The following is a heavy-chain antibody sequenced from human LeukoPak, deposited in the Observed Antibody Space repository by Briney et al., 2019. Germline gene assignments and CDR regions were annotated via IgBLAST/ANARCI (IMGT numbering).Heavy chain of an antibody. CDR3: ARDSSGADY. Sequence: ASVKVSCKASGYTFTGYYMHWVRQAPGQGLEWMGWINPNSGGTNYAQEFQGRVTMTRDTSISTAYMELSSLRSDDTAVYYCARDSSGADYWGQGTVVTVSS. CDR2: INPNSGGT. V-gene: IGHV1-2*02. CDR1: GYTFTGYY. J-gene: IGHJ4*02. D-gene: IGHD6-19*01.